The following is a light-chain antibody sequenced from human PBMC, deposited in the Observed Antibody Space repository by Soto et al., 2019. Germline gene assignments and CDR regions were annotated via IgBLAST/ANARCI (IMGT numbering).Light chain of an antibody. CDR2: HTS. V-gene: IGKV3-11*01. CDR3: QQHTNWPPIT. CDR1: QTINNY. J-gene: IGKJ5*01. Sequence: VLTQSPATLSLSPGERATISCRARQTINNYLARYQQKTDQAPSLIIYHTSNRATGIPARFSGSGSGTDFTLTISSLEPEDFAVYYCQQHTNWPPITFGQGTRLEIK.